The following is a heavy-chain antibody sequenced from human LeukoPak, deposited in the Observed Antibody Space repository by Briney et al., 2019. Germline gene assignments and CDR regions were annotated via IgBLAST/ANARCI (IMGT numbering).Heavy chain of an antibody. J-gene: IGHJ5*02. CDR3: ARGSGTVTT. CDR1: GGSISGYY. D-gene: IGHD4-17*01. V-gene: IGHV4-34*01. Sequence: KPSETLSLTCTVSGGSISGYYWSWIRQPPGKGLEWIGEINHSGSTNYNPSLKSRVTISVDTSKNQLSLKLTSVTAADTAVYYCARGSGTVTTWGQGTLVTVSS. CDR2: INHSGST.